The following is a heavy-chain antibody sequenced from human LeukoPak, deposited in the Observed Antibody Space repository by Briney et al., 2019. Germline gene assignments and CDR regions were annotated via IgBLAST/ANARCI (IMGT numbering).Heavy chain of an antibody. CDR2: INPNSGGT. CDR1: GYTFTGYY. J-gene: IGHJ5*02. Sequence: ASVKVSCKASGYTFTGYYMHWVRQAPGQGLEWMGWINPNSGGTNYAQKFQGRVTMTRDTSISTAYMELSRLRSDDTAVYYCARDPGSNWNDEGNWFDPWGQGTLVTVSS. V-gene: IGHV1-2*02. D-gene: IGHD1-1*01. CDR3: ARDPGSNWNDEGNWFDP.